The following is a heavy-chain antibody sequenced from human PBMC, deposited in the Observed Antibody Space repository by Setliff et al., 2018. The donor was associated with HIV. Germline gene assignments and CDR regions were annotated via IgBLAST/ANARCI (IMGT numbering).Heavy chain of an antibody. CDR1: GGSISSGGYY. D-gene: IGHD3-22*01. J-gene: IGHJ3*02. Sequence: SETLSLTCTVSGGSISSGGYYWSWIRQLPGKGLECIGYIYYSGSTYYNPSLKSLVTISVDTSKNQFSLKLSSVTAADTAVHYCARSPLNYYDKSDAFDIWGQGTMVTVS. CDR2: IYYSGST. V-gene: IGHV4-31*01. CDR3: ARSPLNYYDKSDAFDI.